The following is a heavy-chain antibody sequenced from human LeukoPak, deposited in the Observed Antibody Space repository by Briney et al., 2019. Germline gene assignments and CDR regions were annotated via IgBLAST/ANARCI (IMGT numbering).Heavy chain of an antibody. CDR1: GGSFSNYY. CDR3: VRNGWYSVDY. J-gene: IGHJ4*02. CDR2: IYHSGTP. D-gene: IGHD6-19*01. Sequence: PSETLSLTCAVYGGSFSNYYWSWIRQPPGKGLEWIGEIYHSGTPNYNPSLKSRVTISLDTSKNQFSLRLSSVTPADTAVYYCVRNGWYSVDYWGQGTLVTVSS. V-gene: IGHV4-34*01.